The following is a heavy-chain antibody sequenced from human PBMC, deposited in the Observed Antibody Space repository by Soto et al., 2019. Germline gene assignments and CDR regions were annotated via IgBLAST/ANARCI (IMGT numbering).Heavy chain of an antibody. CDR2: IYSGGST. CDR3: ARGLRGSGSYYWAWFDP. D-gene: IGHD3-10*01. Sequence: GESLKISCAASGFTVSSNYMSWVRQAPGKGLEWVSVIYSGGSTYYADSVKGRFTISRHNSKNTLYLQMNSLRAEDTAVYYCARGLRGSGSYYWAWFDPWGQGTLVTVSS. V-gene: IGHV3-53*04. J-gene: IGHJ5*02. CDR1: GFTVSSNY.